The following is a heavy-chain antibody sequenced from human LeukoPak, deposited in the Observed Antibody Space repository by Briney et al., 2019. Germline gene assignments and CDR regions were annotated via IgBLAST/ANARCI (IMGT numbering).Heavy chain of an antibody. CDR1: GYTFTSYY. CDR3: ARDRDCSGGSCYSAEYFQH. D-gene: IGHD2-15*01. V-gene: IGHV1-46*01. CDR2: INPSGGST. J-gene: IGHJ1*01. Sequence: ASVKVSCKASGYTFTSYYMHWVRQAPGQGLEWMGIINPSGGSTSYAQKFQGRVTMTRDTSISTAYMELTRLRSDDTAVYYCARDRDCSGGSCYSAEYFQHWGQGTLVTVSS.